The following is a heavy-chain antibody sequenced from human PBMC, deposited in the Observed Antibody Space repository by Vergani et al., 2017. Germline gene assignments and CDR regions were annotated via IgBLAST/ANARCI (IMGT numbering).Heavy chain of an antibody. Sequence: QVQLVQSGAEVKKPGASVKVSCKASGYTFTGYYMHWVRQAPGQGLEWMGWINPNSGGTNYAQKFQGRVTMTRDTSISTAYMELSRLRSDDTAVYYGARSPGIGSSWYCADYWGQGTLVTVSS. CDR1: GYTFTGYY. J-gene: IGHJ4*02. CDR3: ARSPGIGSSWYCADY. V-gene: IGHV1-2*02. D-gene: IGHD6-13*01. CDR2: INPNSGGT.